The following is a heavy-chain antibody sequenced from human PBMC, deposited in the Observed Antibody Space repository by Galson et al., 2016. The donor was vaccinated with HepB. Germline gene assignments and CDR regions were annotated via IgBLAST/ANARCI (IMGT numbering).Heavy chain of an antibody. D-gene: IGHD2-15*01. J-gene: IGHJ5*02. CDR3: AREVVAAHNGFNP. CDR1: GYTFPGYN. CDR2: MNPNTGGT. Sequence: SVKVSCKASGYTFPGYNIYWVRQAPGQGLEWMGLMNPNTGGTDYAQKFQGRVTMTRDTSISTAYMGVSRRTSDDTAVYYCAREVVAAHNGFNPWGQGTLVTVSS. V-gene: IGHV1-2*06.